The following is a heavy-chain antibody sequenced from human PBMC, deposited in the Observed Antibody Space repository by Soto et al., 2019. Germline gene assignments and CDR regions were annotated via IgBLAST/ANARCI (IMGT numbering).Heavy chain of an antibody. D-gene: IGHD3-3*01. CDR1: GYTLTSYY. V-gene: IGHV1-46*01. CDR3: AAWIGVGLPYYYYGMEV. Sequence: ASVKVSCKASGYTLTSYYMHSMRQPPGQELEWIGIINPRGGSTSYAQKFQGRDTMTRDTSTSTAHMELGSLWSEDAAVYYCAAWIGVGLPYYYYGMEVWGQGTSVAVSS. J-gene: IGHJ6*02. CDR2: INPRGGST.